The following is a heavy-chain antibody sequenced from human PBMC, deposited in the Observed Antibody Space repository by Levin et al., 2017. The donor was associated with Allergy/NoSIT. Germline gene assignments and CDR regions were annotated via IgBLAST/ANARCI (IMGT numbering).Heavy chain of an antibody. CDR2: FSYAFPPP. CDR1: GFSFSSYA. J-gene: IGHJ6*02. D-gene: IGHD2/OR15-2a*01. CDR3: ARDFLSYYFYGMDV. Sequence: LSCAASGFSFSSYAMHWARQAPGPFLSFVSLFSYAFPPPSSSSSFQGRFTVSRDNSRNMLFLQMSSLRLEDTAVYYCARDFLSYYFYGMDVWGQGTTVTVSS. V-gene: IGHV3-30*15.